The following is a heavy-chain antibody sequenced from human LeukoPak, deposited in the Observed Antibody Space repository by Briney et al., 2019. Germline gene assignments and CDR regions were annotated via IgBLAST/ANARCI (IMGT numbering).Heavy chain of an antibody. CDR3: ARGRLTMIIVGGADAFDI. Sequence: ASVKVSCKASGYTFTSYDINWVRQATGQGLEWMGWMNPNSGNTGYAQKFQDRVTMTRNTSIGTAYMELSSLRSEDTAVYYCARGRLTMIIVGGADAFDIWGQGTMVTVSS. V-gene: IGHV1-8*01. CDR2: MNPNSGNT. CDR1: GYTFTSYD. D-gene: IGHD3-22*01. J-gene: IGHJ3*02.